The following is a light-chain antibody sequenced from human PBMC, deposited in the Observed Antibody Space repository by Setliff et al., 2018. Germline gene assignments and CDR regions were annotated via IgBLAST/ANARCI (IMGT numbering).Light chain of an antibody. Sequence: SVLTQPASVSGSPGQSITISCTGTTSDIGIFNHVSWYQQHPGKAPKLMLFEVFKRPSGVSDHFSGSKSGNTASLTISGLQAGDEADYYCCSYSGSSTLVFGGGTKVTVL. J-gene: IGLJ3*02. CDR1: TSDIGIFNH. CDR3: CSYSGSSTLV. CDR2: EVF. V-gene: IGLV2-23*02.